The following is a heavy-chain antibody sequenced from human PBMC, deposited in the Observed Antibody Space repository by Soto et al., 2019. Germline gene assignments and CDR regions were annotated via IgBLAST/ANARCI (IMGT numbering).Heavy chain of an antibody. V-gene: IGHV3-49*03. CDR1: GFTFDEYA. CDR3: TREYDILTGYYNYY. Sequence: GGSVRLSCTTSGFTFDEYALSWFRQAPGKGLEWVAFIRSESYGGTTEYAASVKGRFSISRDDSKSIAYLQMNSLKSEDTAVYFCTREYDILTGYYNYYWGQGSLVTVSS. CDR2: IRSESYGGTT. D-gene: IGHD3-9*01. J-gene: IGHJ4*02.